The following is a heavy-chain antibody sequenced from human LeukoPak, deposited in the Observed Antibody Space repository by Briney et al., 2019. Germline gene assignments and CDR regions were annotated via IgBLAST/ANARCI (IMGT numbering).Heavy chain of an antibody. CDR1: GGSISSGSYY. V-gene: IGHV4-61*02. Sequence: SETLSLTCTVSGGSISSGSYYWSWIRQPAGKGLEWIGRIYTSGSTNYNPSLKSRVTISVDTSKNQFSLKLSSVTAADTAVYYCARTGWFQDAFDIWGQGTMVTVPS. CDR3: ARTGWFQDAFDI. J-gene: IGHJ3*02. CDR2: IYTSGST. D-gene: IGHD6-19*01.